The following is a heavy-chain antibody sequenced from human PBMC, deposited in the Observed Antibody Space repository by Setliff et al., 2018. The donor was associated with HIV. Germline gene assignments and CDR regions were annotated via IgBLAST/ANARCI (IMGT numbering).Heavy chain of an antibody. CDR1: GGSISEYY. CDR2: IDYSGST. Sequence: SETLSPTCTVSGGSISEYYWSWIRQPPGKGLEWIGYIDYSGSTNYNASLKSRLTMSIDTSKSQFSLKLSSVTAADTAVYYCARQMTIPGVAVTPVDYWGQGALVTVSS. D-gene: IGHD3-3*01. J-gene: IGHJ4*02. V-gene: IGHV4-59*08. CDR3: ARQMTIPGVAVTPVDY.